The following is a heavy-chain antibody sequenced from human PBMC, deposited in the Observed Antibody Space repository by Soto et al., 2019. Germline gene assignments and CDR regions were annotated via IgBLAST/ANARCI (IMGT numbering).Heavy chain of an antibody. J-gene: IGHJ4*02. CDR3: EGGKDYAEGGY. CDR2: ISSSSSTI. Sequence: EVQLVESGGGLVQPGGSLRLSCAASGFTFSSYSMNWVRQAPGKGLEWVSYISSSSSTIYYADSVKGRFTISRDNAKNSLSLQMNSLRDEDTAVYYCEGGKDYAEGGYWGPGTLVTVSS. V-gene: IGHV3-48*02. D-gene: IGHD4-17*01. CDR1: GFTFSSYS.